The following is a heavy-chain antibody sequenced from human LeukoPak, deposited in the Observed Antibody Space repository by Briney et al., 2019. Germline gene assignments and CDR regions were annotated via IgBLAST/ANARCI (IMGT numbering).Heavy chain of an antibody. V-gene: IGHV1-18*01. Sequence: ASVKVSCRASRSTFTKYTINWVRQAPGQGLEWMGWTSVTNGNTNYAQTLQGRVTMTTDTSTSTAYMELRSLRSDDTAVYYCARGDYVDAFDIWGQGTMVTVSS. CDR1: RSTFTKYT. J-gene: IGHJ3*02. D-gene: IGHD3-10*02. CDR3: ARGDYVDAFDI. CDR2: TSVTNGNT.